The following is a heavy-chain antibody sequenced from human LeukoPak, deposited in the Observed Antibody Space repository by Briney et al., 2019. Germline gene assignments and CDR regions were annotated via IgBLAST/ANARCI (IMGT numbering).Heavy chain of an antibody. D-gene: IGHD6-13*01. Sequence: GASVKVSCKASGYTFTSYDINWVRQATGQGLEWMGWMNPNSGNTGYAQKFQGRVTMTRNTSISTAYMELSSLRSEDTAVYYCARGAAAQYYYYYYGMDVWGQGTTVTVSS. CDR3: ARGAAAQYYYYYYGMDV. CDR2: MNPNSGNT. CDR1: GYTFTSYD. V-gene: IGHV1-8*01. J-gene: IGHJ6*02.